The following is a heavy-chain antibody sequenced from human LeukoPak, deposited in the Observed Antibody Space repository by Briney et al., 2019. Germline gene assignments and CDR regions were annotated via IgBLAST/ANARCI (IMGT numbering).Heavy chain of an antibody. J-gene: IGHJ3*02. CDR1: GYSFTSYW. V-gene: IGHV5-51*01. CDR3: AIRPSPYDSSGYYPWDI. Sequence: GESLKICCKGAGYSFTSYWIGWVRQMPGKGLELRGIIYPGDSDTRYSPSFQGQVTISANKSIITAYLQWSSLKASDTALYYCAIRPSPYDSSGYYPWDIWGQGTMVTVSS. D-gene: IGHD3-22*01. CDR2: IYPGDSDT.